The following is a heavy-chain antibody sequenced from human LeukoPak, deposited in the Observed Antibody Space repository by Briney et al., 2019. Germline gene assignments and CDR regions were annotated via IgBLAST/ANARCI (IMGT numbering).Heavy chain of an antibody. J-gene: IGHJ4*02. V-gene: IGHV3-30*03. Sequence: GGSLRLSCAASGFIFSSYVLHWVRQAPGKGLEWVAVISHDGSTKYYVDSVKGRFTISRDNSKNTLYLQMNSLRPEDTAVYYCVNIAATGPDYWGQGTLDTVSS. CDR3: VNIAATGPDY. CDR2: ISHDGSTK. CDR1: GFIFSSYV. D-gene: IGHD6-13*01.